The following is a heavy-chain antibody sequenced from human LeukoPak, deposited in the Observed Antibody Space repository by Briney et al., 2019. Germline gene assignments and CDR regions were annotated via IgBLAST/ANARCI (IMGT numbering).Heavy chain of an antibody. V-gene: IGHV1-46*01. CDR3: ARDSRLRYSGSYDKYYFDY. CDR1: GYTFTSYG. J-gene: IGHJ4*02. CDR2: INPSGGST. D-gene: IGHD1-26*01. Sequence: ASVKVSCKASGYTFTSYGISWVRQAPGQGLEWMGIINPSGGSTSYAQKFQGRVTMTRDTSTSTVYMELSSLRSEDTAVYYCARDSRLRYSGSYDKYYFDYWGQGTLVTVSS.